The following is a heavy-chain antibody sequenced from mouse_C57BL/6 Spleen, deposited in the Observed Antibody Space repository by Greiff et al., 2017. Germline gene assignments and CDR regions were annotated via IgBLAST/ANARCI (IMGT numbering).Heavy chain of an antibody. J-gene: IGHJ3*01. CDR1: GYAFSSYW. CDR2: IYPGDGDT. Sequence: VKLMESGAELVKPGASVKISCKASGYAFSSYWMNWVKQRPGKGLEWIGQIYPGDGDTNYNGKFKGKATLTADKSSSTAYMQLSSLTSEDSAVYFCARGNYYYGSSYGFAYWGQGTLVTVSA. D-gene: IGHD1-1*01. CDR3: ARGNYYYGSSYGFAY. V-gene: IGHV1-80*01.